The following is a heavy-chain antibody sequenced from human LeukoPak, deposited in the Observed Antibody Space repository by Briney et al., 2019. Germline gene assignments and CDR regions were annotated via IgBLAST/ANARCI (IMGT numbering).Heavy chain of an antibody. J-gene: IGHJ1*01. CDR2: INPNSGGT. Sequence: ASVKLSCKASGYTFTGYYMHLVRHAPGQGLEWMGLINPNSGGTNYAQKFQGRVTMTRDTSISTAYMELSRMRYDDTAVYYCARASRIAAAGGGGFEYFQHWGQGTLVTVSS. CDR1: GYTFTGYY. D-gene: IGHD6-13*01. V-gene: IGHV1-2*02. CDR3: ARASRIAAAGGGGFEYFQH.